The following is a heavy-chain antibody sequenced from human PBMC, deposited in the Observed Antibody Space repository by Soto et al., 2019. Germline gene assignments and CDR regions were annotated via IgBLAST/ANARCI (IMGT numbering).Heavy chain of an antibody. CDR1: GGTFSGHA. V-gene: IGHV1-69*06. CDR3: ARGPNWGYRFDS. D-gene: IGHD7-27*01. CDR2: LIPLFGTT. Sequence: QVQLVQSGAEVKKPGSSVKVSCKASGGTFSGHAISWVRQAPGQGPEWMGGLIPLFGTTQHAQNFQDRLTITADKSTSTAYMELTSLRFEDTAIYYCARGPNWGYRFDSWGQGTLVTVSS. J-gene: IGHJ4*02.